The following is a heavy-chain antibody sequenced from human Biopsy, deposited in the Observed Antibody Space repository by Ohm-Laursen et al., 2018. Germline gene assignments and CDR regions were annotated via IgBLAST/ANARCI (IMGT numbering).Heavy chain of an antibody. CDR2: TYYSGST. D-gene: IGHD6-25*01. V-gene: IGHV4-59*01. CDR3: AREAAIIDPRTRAFDY. J-gene: IGHJ4*02. CDR1: GGSISSDY. Sequence: TLSLTCTVSGGSISSDYWSWIRQTPGKGLEWIGYTYYSGSTNYNPSLKSRVTISVDTSKNQFSLKLRSVTAADTAVYYCAREAAIIDPRTRAFDYWGQGTLVTVSS.